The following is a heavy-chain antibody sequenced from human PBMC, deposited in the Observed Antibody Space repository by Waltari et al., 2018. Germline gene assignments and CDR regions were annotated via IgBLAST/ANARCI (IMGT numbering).Heavy chain of an antibody. CDR1: GGSISSVNYY. V-gene: IGHV4-39*01. CDR2: INYSGPT. J-gene: IGHJ4*02. D-gene: IGHD2-21*02. CDR3: ARFSQVTASSLLDF. Sequence: QLQMQESGPRLVKPSETLSLTCTVSGGSISSVNYYWGYIRQPPGKGLEWMGIINYSGPTYSNPSLKSRVIISADTSKNQFALQLSPVTAADTAVYYCARFSQVTASSLLDFWGQGTLVTVSS.